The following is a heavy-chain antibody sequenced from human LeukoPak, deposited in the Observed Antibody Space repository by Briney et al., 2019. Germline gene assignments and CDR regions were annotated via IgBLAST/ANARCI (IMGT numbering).Heavy chain of an antibody. D-gene: IGHD6-19*01. J-gene: IGHJ4*02. CDR2: IYYSGST. CDR3: ARQGAVAALYFDY. V-gene: IGHV4-39*01. CDR1: SGSISSSSYY. Sequence: SETLSLTCTVSSGSISSSSYYWGWIRQPPGKGLEWIGSIYYSGSTYYNPSLKSRVTISVDTSKNQFSLKLSSVTAADTAVYYCARQGAVAALYFDYWGQGTLVTVSS.